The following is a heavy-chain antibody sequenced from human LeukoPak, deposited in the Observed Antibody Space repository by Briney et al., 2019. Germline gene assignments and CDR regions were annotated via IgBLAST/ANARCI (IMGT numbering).Heavy chain of an antibody. CDR3: AKDRSIAVVYYFDY. Sequence: GRSLRLSCAASGFTFSSYGMHWVRQAPGKGLEWVAVIWYDGSNKYYADSVKGRFTISRDNSKNTLYLQMNSLRAEDTAVNYCAKDRSIAVVYYFDYWGQGTLVTVSS. D-gene: IGHD6-19*01. V-gene: IGHV3-33*06. J-gene: IGHJ4*02. CDR1: GFTFSSYG. CDR2: IWYDGSNK.